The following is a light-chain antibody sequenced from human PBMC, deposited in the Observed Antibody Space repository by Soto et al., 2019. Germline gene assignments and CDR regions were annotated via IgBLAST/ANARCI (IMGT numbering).Light chain of an antibody. CDR1: SSDIGAYEY. V-gene: IGLV2-14*01. Sequence: QSALTQPASVSGSPGQSITISCSGTSSDIGAYEYVSWYQQHPGKPPKLMIYEVSNRPSGVSSRFSGSKSGNTASLTISGLQAEDEADYYCISYTGSSTSYVFGSGTKVTVL. CDR3: ISYTGSSTSYV. J-gene: IGLJ1*01. CDR2: EVS.